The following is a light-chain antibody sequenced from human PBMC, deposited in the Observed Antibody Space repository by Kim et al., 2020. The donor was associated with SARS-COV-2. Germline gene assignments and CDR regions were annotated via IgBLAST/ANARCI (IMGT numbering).Light chain of an antibody. CDR1: QSVASNY. Sequence: SPGERATLFCRASQSVASNYLAWYQQKPGQAPRLLIYDASKRATDIPERFSGSGSGTDFTLTISRLEPEDYAVYFCQQYGGSPLTFGGGTKVDIK. J-gene: IGKJ4*01. V-gene: IGKV3-20*01. CDR3: QQYGGSPLT. CDR2: DAS.